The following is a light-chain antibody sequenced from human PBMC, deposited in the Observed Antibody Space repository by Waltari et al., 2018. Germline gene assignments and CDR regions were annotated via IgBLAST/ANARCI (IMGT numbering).Light chain of an antibody. J-gene: IGKJ1*01. CDR3: LQVDSFPRT. CDR1: QGISSR. V-gene: IGKV1-12*01. CDR2: DSS. Sequence: DIQMSQSPSSVSASVGDRVTLPCRASQGISSRLAWYQQKPGKAPHLLISDSSSLHSGVPSRFSGSGSGTDFTLTISSLQPEDFATYYCLQVDSFPRTFGQGTKVEVK.